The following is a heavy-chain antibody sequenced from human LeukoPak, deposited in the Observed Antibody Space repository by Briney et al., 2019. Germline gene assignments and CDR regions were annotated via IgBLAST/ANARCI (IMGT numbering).Heavy chain of an antibody. CDR1: GFTFTNNW. J-gene: IGHJ3*02. V-gene: IGHV3-7*04. CDR2: IKPDDSEI. Sequence: GGSLRLSCVDSGFTFTNNWMTWVRQVPGKGLEWVANIKPDDSEIYYVASVKGRFTISRDNAKNSVFLQMNSLRVEDTAIYYCARGRAVDIWGRGTMVTVSS. CDR3: ARGRAVDI.